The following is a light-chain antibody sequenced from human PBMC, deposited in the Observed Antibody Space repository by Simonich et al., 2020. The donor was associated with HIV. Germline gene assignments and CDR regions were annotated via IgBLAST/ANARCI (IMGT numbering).Light chain of an antibody. CDR1: QRISTN. CDR2: GAS. Sequence: EIVMTQSPATLSVSPGERATLSCRASQRISTNLAGYQQKPGQTPRLLIYGASTRATGVPPRFSGTGSGTDFTLTISSLEPEDFAVYYCQQRSNWPPEVTFGQGTRLEIK. V-gene: IGKV3-15*01. CDR3: QQRSNWPPEVT. J-gene: IGKJ5*01.